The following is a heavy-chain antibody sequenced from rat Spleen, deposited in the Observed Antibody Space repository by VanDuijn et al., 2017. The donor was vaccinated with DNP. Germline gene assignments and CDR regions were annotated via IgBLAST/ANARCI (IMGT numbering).Heavy chain of an antibody. Sequence: EVQLQESGPGLVKPSQPLSLTCSVTGSSITSNYWGWIRKFPGNKMEWVGHISYSGSTSYNPSLKSRISITRDTSKNQFFLLLSSVTTEDTATYYCARWSDYFDYWGQGVMVTVSS. CDR3: ARWSDYFDY. CDR2: ISYSGST. J-gene: IGHJ2*01. V-gene: IGHV3-1*01. CDR1: GSSITSNY.